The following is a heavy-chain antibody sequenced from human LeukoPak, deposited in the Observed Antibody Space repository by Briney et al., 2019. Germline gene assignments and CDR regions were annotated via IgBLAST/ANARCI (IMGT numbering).Heavy chain of an antibody. Sequence: SETLSLTCAVYGGSFSGYYWSWIRQPPGRGLEWIGEINHSGSTNYNPSLKSRVTISVDTSKNQFSLKLSSVTAADTAVYYCARETVRSGYSSSRGTNWFDPWGQGTLVTVSS. CDR3: ARETVRSGYSSSRGTNWFDP. CDR2: INHSGST. V-gene: IGHV4-34*01. D-gene: IGHD6-13*01. J-gene: IGHJ5*02. CDR1: GGSFSGYY.